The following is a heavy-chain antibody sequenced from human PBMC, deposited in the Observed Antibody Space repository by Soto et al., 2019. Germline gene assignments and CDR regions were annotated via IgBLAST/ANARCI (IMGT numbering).Heavy chain of an antibody. CDR3: AKDRWSDSRGFHDH. J-gene: IGHJ4*02. V-gene: IGHV3-9*01. Sequence: GGSLRLSCAASGFTFDEYAMHWVRQGPGRGLEWVSGISWNSGSIGYADSVKGRFTISRDNAKNSLYLQMNSLRVEDTALYYCAKDRWSDSRGFHDHWGQGTQVTVSS. CDR2: ISWNSGSI. CDR1: GFTFDEYA. D-gene: IGHD3-22*01.